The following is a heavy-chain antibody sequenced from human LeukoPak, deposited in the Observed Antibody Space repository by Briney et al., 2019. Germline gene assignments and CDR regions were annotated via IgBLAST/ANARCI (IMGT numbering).Heavy chain of an antibody. CDR3: AKKASTTGTTEFDY. CDR1: GFTFSSYA. D-gene: IGHD1-1*01. V-gene: IGHV3-23*01. CDR2: ISGSGGST. J-gene: IGHJ4*02. Sequence: GGSLRLSCAASGFTFSSYAMSWVRQAPGKGLEWVSAISGSGGSTFYGDSVKGRFTISRDNSKNTLYPQMTSLRDEDTAVYYCAKKASTTGTTEFDYWGQGTLVTVSS.